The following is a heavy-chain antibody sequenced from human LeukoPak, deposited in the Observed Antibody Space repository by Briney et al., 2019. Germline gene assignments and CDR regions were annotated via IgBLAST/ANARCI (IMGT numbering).Heavy chain of an antibody. Sequence: GSLRLSCAASGFTFSSYEMNWVRQAPGKGLEWVSYISSSGTTIYYADSVKGRFTISRDNAKNSLYLQMNSLRAEDTAVYYCAELGITMIGGVWGKGTTVIVSS. CDR3: AELGITMIGGV. J-gene: IGHJ6*04. CDR1: GFTFSSYE. V-gene: IGHV3-48*03. D-gene: IGHD3-10*02. CDR2: ISSSGTTI.